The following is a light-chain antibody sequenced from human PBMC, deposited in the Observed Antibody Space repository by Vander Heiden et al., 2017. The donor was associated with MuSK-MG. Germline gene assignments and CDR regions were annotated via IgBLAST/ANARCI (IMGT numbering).Light chain of an antibody. CDR1: QSISTY. V-gene: IGKV1-39*01. CDR3: QQSSSTPHT. Sequence: DIQMTRSPSSLSASVGDRVTITCRASQSISTYLNWYQQKPGRAPKLLIYAASTLQSGVPSRFSGSGSGADFTLAINSLQPEDFATYFCQQSSSTPHTFGQGTKLEI. CDR2: AAS. J-gene: IGKJ2*01.